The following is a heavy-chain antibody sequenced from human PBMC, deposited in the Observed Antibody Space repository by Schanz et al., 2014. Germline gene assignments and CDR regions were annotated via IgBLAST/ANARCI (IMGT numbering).Heavy chain of an antibody. D-gene: IGHD6-19*01. CDR2: IIPILGIT. Sequence: QVQLVQSGAEVKKPGVSVKVSCKASGYTFTSYYMHWVRQAPGQGLEWMGRIIPILGITNVAQTFEDRVTMTADKSTSTAYMELSSLRSEDTAVYYCARGLGDERWLDLNEAFDIWGQGTIVTVSA. J-gene: IGHJ3*02. V-gene: IGHV1-69*09. CDR1: GYTFTSYY. CDR3: ARGLGDERWLDLNEAFDI.